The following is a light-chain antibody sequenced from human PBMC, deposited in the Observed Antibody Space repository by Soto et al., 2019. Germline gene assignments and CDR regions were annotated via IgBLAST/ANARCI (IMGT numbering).Light chain of an antibody. Sequence: DIVMTQSPLSLPVTPGEPASISCTSSQSLLYSNGHNYLDWYVQKPGQSPQLLIYLGSNRASGVPDRFSGSGSGTDFTLKISRVEAEDVGVYYCMQALQIPSTFGQGTNVDIK. CDR1: QSLLYSNGHNY. J-gene: IGKJ2*02. V-gene: IGKV2-28*01. CDR3: MQALQIPST. CDR2: LGS.